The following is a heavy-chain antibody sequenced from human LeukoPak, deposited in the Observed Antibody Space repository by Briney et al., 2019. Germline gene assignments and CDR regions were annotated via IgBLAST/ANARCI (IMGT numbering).Heavy chain of an antibody. D-gene: IGHD2-15*01. V-gene: IGHV3-23*01. CDR3: ARRSGGAWTHFDY. Sequence: PGGSLRLSCGTSGFTFNNYVMTWVRQAPGKELEWVSSISGSGSSTSYADSVKGRFTISRNNSKNTLYVQMNSLRADDTAVYYCARRSGGAWTHFDYWGQGTLVTVSS. CDR1: GFTFNNYV. J-gene: IGHJ4*02. CDR2: ISGSGSST.